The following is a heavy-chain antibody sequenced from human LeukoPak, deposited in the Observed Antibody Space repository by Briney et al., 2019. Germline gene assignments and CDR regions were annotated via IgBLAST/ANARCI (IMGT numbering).Heavy chain of an antibody. D-gene: IGHD3-22*01. Sequence: KPSETLSLTCTVSGGSISSSSYYWGWIRQPPGKGLEWIGSIYYSGSTYYNPSLKSRVTISVDTSKNQFSLKLSSVTAADTAVYYCARLLYYYDSRVTSDHDYWGQGTLVTVSS. V-gene: IGHV4-39*01. CDR3: ARLLYYYDSRVTSDHDY. CDR2: IYYSGST. CDR1: GGSISSSSYY. J-gene: IGHJ4*02.